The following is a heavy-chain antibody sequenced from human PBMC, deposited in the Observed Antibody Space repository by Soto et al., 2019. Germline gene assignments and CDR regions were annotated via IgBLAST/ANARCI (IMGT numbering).Heavy chain of an antibody. Sequence: EVQLVESGGGLVQPGGSLSLSGAGSGFAFSSSWMHWVRQGPGNGLVWVSRINFDGSSADYADPVKGRFTISRDNAKNTLYLEMNSLRAEDRAVYHRARGPRGWYGFDYWGQGTLVTVSS. D-gene: IGHD6-19*01. CDR2: INFDGSSA. J-gene: IGHJ4*02. V-gene: IGHV3-74*01. CDR3: ARGPRGWYGFDY. CDR1: GFAFSSSW.